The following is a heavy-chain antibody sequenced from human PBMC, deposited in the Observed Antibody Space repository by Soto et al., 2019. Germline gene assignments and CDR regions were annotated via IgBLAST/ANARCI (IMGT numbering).Heavy chain of an antibody. D-gene: IGHD2-8*01. CDR2: MSGSSSTT. J-gene: IGHJ4*02. Sequence: GGSLRLSCATSGLTFSNYAMSWVRQAPGGGLEWVSSMSGSSSTTYYADSVRGRFTISRDNSKNTLYLQMNSLRAEDTAVYYCASRSATVLSLTYWGPGTQVTVSS. CDR1: GLTFSNYA. V-gene: IGHV3-23*01. CDR3: ASRSATVLSLTY.